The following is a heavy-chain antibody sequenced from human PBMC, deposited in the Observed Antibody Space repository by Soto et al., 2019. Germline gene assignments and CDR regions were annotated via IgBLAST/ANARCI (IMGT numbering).Heavy chain of an antibody. CDR3: SRESLPYNYGPYHFES. D-gene: IGHD3-16*01. J-gene: IGHJ4*02. CDR2: ISYDGSYK. V-gene: IGHV3-30-3*01. CDR1: GFTFSTYA. Sequence: QVQLVESGGGVVQPGRSLRLSCAASGFTFSTYAMHWVRQAPGKGLDWVALISYDGSYKYYADSVKGRFTISRDNSKNTLYLQMNSLRAEDTAVYYCSRESLPYNYGPYHFESWGQGTLVTVSS.